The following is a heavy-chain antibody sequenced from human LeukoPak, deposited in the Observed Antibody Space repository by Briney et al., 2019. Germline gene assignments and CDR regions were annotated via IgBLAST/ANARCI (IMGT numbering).Heavy chain of an antibody. V-gene: IGHV1-69*04. J-gene: IGHJ4*02. D-gene: IGHD5-24*01. CDR3: ARDPGDGYNLDY. Sequence: SVKVSCKASGYTFTTYGISWMRQAPGQGLEWMGRIIPILGIANYAQKFQGRVTITADKTTSTAYMELSSLRSEDTAVYYCARDPGDGYNLDYWGQGTLVTVSS. CDR2: IIPILGIA. CDR1: GYTFTTYG.